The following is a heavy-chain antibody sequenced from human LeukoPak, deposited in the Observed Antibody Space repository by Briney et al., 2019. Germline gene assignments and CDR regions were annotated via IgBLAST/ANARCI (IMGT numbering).Heavy chain of an antibody. CDR1: GIAFSSYW. CDR2: INSDESST. V-gene: IGHV3-74*01. Sequence: QAGGSLRLSCAASGIAFSSYWMHWVRQAPGKGLVWVSRINSDESSTSYADSVKGRFTISRDNAKNTLYLQMNSLRAEDTAVYYCASFLPYGGDRYFDYWGQGTLVTVSS. D-gene: IGHD4-23*01. CDR3: ASFLPYGGDRYFDY. J-gene: IGHJ4*02.